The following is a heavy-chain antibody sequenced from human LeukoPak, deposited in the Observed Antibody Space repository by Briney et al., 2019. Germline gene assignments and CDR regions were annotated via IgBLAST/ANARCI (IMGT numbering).Heavy chain of an antibody. J-gene: IGHJ5*02. CDR1: GFTVSSNY. D-gene: IGHD4-17*01. CDR3: ARIGVDCGDYPSYNWFDP. CDR2: IYSGGST. V-gene: IGHV3-66*01. Sequence: VGSLRLSCAASGFTVSSNYMSWVRQAPGKGLEWVSVIYSGGSTYYADSVKGRFTISRDNSKNTLYLQMNSLRAEDTAVYYCARIGVDCGDYPSYNWFDPWGQGTLVTVSS.